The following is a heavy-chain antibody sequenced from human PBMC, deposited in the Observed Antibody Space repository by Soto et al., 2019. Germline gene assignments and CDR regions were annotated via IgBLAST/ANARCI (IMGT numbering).Heavy chain of an antibody. D-gene: IGHD4-17*01. V-gene: IGHV3-23*01. J-gene: IGHJ6*02. Sequence: EVQLLESGGGLVQPGGSLRLSCAASGFTFSSYAMIWVRQAPGKGLEWVSAISGSGGSTDYADSVKGRFTISRDNAKNTLYLQMNSLRAEDTAVYYCAKVGGDDGDTGGMDVWGQGTTVTVSS. CDR3: AKVGGDDGDTGGMDV. CDR1: GFTFSSYA. CDR2: ISGSGGST.